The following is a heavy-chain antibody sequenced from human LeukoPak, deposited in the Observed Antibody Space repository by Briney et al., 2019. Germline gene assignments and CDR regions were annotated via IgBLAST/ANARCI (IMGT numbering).Heavy chain of an antibody. V-gene: IGHV3-30*18. CDR2: ISYDGSNK. J-gene: IGHJ6*02. CDR1: GFTVSSNY. CDR3: AKRLRPAYCGGDCYSSYYYYYGMDV. Sequence: GGSLRLSCAASGFTVSSNYMTWVRQAPGKGLEWVAVISYDGSNKHYADSVKGRFTISRDNSKNTLYLQMNSLRAEDTAVYYCAKRLRPAYCGGDCYSSYYYYYGMDVWGQGTTVTVSS. D-gene: IGHD2-21*02.